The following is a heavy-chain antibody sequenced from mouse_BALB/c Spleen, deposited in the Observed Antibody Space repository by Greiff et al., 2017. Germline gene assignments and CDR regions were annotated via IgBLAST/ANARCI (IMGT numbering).Heavy chain of an antibody. Sequence: QVQLQQSGAELVRPGASVTLSCKASGYTFTDYEMHWVKQTPVHGLEWIGAIDPETGGTAYNQKFKGKATLTADKSSSTAYMELRSLTSEDSAVYYCTRENYGPYWFAYWGQGTLVTVSA. D-gene: IGHD1-2*01. CDR3: TRENYGPYWFAY. CDR2: IDPETGGT. J-gene: IGHJ3*01. V-gene: IGHV1-15*01. CDR1: GYTFTDYE.